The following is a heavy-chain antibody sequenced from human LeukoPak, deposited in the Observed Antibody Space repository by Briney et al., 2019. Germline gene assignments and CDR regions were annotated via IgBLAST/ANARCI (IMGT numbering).Heavy chain of an antibody. V-gene: IGHV4-34*01. CDR3: ARGVTPSLWFGESVGGYLDY. D-gene: IGHD3-10*01. CDR2: INHSGGT. Sequence: SGTLTLTCAVYGISVRGNYLSWIRQPPGKGLEWVGLINHSGGTNYNPSLKSRVTISVDTSKNQFSLKLSSVTAADTAVYYCARGVTPSLWFGESVGGYLDYWGQGTLVTVSS. J-gene: IGHJ4*02. CDR1: GISVRGNY.